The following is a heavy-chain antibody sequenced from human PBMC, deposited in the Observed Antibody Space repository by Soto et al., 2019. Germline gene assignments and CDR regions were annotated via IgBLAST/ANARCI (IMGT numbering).Heavy chain of an antibody. CDR1: GFTFSSYA. J-gene: IGHJ4*02. CDR3: ARRGSGSYYDY. Sequence: EVQLLESGGGLVQPGGSLRLSCAASGFTFSSYAMRWVRQAPGKGLEWVSAISGSGGSTYYADSVKGRFTISRDNSKNTLYLQMNSVRAEDTTVYSCARRGSGSYYDYRGQGTLVTVSS. CDR2: ISGSGGST. D-gene: IGHD1-26*01. V-gene: IGHV3-23*01.